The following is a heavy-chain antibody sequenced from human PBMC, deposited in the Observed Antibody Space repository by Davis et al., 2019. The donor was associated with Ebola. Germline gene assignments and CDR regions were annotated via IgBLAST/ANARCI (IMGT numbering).Heavy chain of an antibody. CDR2: IYYSESS. CDR3: ARDSRWLVPGTYYYYGMDV. V-gene: IGHV4-59*01. Sequence: MPSETLSLTCTVSGGSISKYLWTWIRQAPGKGLEWIGDIYYSESSNYNPSLKSRVTISVDTSKNHFSLKLSSVTAADTAVYYCARDSRWLVPGTYYYYGMDVWGQGTTVTVSS. CDR1: GGSISKYL. D-gene: IGHD6-19*01. J-gene: IGHJ6*02.